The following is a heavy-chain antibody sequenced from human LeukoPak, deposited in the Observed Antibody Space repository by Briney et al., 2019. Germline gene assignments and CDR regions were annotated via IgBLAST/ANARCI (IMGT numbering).Heavy chain of an antibody. V-gene: IGHV4-30-4*08. D-gene: IGHD3-3*01. J-gene: IGHJ4*02. CDR1: GGSISSGGYY. CDR3: ARVFREKDYDFWSGYLVDY. Sequence: SETLSLTCTVSGGSISSGGYYWSWIRQPPGKGLEWIGYIYYSGSTYCNPSLKSRVTISVDTSKNQFSLKLSSVTAADTAVYYCARVFREKDYDFWSGYLVDYWGQGTLVTVSS. CDR2: IYYSGST.